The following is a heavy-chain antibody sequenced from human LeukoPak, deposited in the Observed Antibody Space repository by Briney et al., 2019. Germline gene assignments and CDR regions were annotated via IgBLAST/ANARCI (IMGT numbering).Heavy chain of an antibody. CDR3: ARDADYDRSGYYGMDV. D-gene: IGHD3-22*01. V-gene: IGHV1-69*05. J-gene: IGHJ6*04. CDR1: RGTFSSYG. CDR2: VIAMLGTA. Sequence: SVKVSCKASRGTFSSYGISWVRQAPGQGLEWMGGVIAMLGTANYAQKFQGRVTITTDESTSTVYMELSSLRSEDTAVYYCARDADYDRSGYYGMDVWGKGTTVTVSS.